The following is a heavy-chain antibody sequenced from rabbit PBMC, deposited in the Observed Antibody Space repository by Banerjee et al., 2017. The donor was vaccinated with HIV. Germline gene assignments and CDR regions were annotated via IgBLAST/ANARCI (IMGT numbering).Heavy chain of an antibody. Sequence: QEQLEESGGDLVKPEGSLTLTCTATGFSFSNSYYMCWVRQAPGKGLEWIGCIGAGSAGRSYYANWAKGRFTISKTSSTTVTLQMTSLTAADTATYFCARDLAGVIGWNFNLWGQGTLVTVS. CDR1: GFSFSNSYY. J-gene: IGHJ4*01. V-gene: IGHV1S45*01. CDR2: IGAGSAGRS. D-gene: IGHD4-1*01. CDR3: ARDLAGVIGWNFNL.